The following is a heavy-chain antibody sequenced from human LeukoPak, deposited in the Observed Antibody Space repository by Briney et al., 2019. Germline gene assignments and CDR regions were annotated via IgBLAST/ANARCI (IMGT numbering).Heavy chain of an antibody. V-gene: IGHV4-34*01. CDR3: AREPEDV. Sequence: PSETLSLTCAVYGGSFSGYYWSCIRQPPGKGLEWIGEINHSGSTNYNPSLKSRVTISADTSKNQFSLKLSSVTAADTAVYYCAREPEDVWGKGTTVTVSS. J-gene: IGHJ6*04. CDR2: INHSGST. CDR1: GGSFSGYY.